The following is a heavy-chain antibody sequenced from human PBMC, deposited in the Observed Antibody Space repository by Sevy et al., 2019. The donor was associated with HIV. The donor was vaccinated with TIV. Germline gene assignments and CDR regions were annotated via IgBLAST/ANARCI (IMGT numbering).Heavy chain of an antibody. J-gene: IGHJ4*02. CDR1: GFTFSSYG. D-gene: IGHD3-10*02. CDR2: ISYDGSDK. Sequence: GGSLRLSCAASGFTFSSYGMHWVRQAPGKGLEWVAVISYDGSDKFYAASVKGRFTISRDNSKSLLFLQMNSLIPNDTAVYFCTKESLRGTYIRGDFDHWGQGTLVTVSS. V-gene: IGHV3-30*18. CDR3: TKESLRGTYIRGDFDH.